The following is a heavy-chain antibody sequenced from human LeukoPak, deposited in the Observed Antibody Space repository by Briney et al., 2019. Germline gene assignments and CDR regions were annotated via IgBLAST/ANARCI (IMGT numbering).Heavy chain of an antibody. CDR3: ARAREVSYFDY. V-gene: IGHV3-53*01. CDR1: GFIVSSNY. Sequence: PGGSLRLSCAASGFIVSSNYMSWVRQAPGKGLEWVSVIYSGGSTYYADSVKGRFTISRDNSKNTLYLQMNSLRAEDTAVYYCARAREVSYFDYWGQGTLVTVSS. D-gene: IGHD1-14*01. CDR2: IYSGGST. J-gene: IGHJ4*02.